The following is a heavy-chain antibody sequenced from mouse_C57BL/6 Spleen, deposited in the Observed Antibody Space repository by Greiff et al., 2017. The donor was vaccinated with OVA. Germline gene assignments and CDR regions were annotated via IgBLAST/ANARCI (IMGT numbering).Heavy chain of an antibody. Sequence: QVQLQQPGAELVKPGASVKMSCKASGYTFTRYWITWVKQRPGQGLEWIGDIYPGSGSTNYNEKFKSKATLTVDTSSSTAYMQLSSLTSEDAAVYYCARLDYYYWYFDVWGTGTTVTVSS. D-gene: IGHD2-1*01. J-gene: IGHJ1*03. CDR2: IYPGSGST. V-gene: IGHV1-55*01. CDR1: GYTFTRYW. CDR3: ARLDYYYWYFDV.